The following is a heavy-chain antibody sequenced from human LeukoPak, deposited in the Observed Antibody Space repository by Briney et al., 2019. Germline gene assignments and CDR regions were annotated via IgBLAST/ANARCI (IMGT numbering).Heavy chain of an antibody. CDR2: IYTSGST. D-gene: IGHD2-2*01. Sequence: SETLSLTCTVSGGSISSGSYYWSWIRQPAGKGLEWIGRIYTSGSTNYNPSLKSRVTISVDTSKNQFSLKLSSLTAADTAVYYCARENCSSTSCPYYYYYMDVWGKGTTVTVSS. CDR3: ARENCSSTSCPYYYYYMDV. J-gene: IGHJ6*03. V-gene: IGHV4-61*02. CDR1: GGSISSGSYY.